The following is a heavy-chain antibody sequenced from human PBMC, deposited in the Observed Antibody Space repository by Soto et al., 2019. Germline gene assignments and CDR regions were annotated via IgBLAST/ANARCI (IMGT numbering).Heavy chain of an antibody. CDR2: IYFSGSA. D-gene: IGHD6-19*01. Sequence: SETLSLTCTVSGGSITSGNYYWCRIRQPPGKGLEWIGYIYFSGSAYYNPSLKARLTISVDTSKNQFSLKLSSVTAADTAFYYCARVLLEIAVASDYWGQGTLVTVSS. CDR1: GGSITSGNYY. CDR3: ARVLLEIAVASDY. V-gene: IGHV4-30-4*01. J-gene: IGHJ4*02.